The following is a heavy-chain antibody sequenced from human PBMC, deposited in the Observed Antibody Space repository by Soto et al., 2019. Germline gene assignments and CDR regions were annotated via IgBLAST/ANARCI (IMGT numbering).Heavy chain of an antibody. D-gene: IGHD4-17*01. Sequence: EVQLLESGGGLVQPGGSLRLSCAASGFTFSSYAMRWVRQAPEKGLEWVSAISGSGGSTYYADSVKGRFTISRDNSKNTLYLQMNSLRADDTAVYYCAKEKHGDYVIGLFVYWGQGTLVTVSS. J-gene: IGHJ4*02. CDR1: GFTFSSYA. CDR2: ISGSGGST. V-gene: IGHV3-23*01. CDR3: AKEKHGDYVIGLFVY.